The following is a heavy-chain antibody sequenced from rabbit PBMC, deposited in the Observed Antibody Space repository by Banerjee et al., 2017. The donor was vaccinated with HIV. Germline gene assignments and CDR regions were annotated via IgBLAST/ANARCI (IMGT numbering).Heavy chain of an antibody. CDR1: GFSFSSGYY. CDR2: IYAGSSGRT. J-gene: IGHJ6*01. CDR3: AREGYYSVGYEGDTYAHGMDL. Sequence: QEQLKESGGGLVQPGGSLTLTCTASGFSFSSGYYMCWVRQAPGKGLEWIACIYAGSSGRTYYASWAKGRFTISKTSSTTVTLQMTSLTAADTATYFCAREGYYSVGYEGDTYAHGMDLWGP. D-gene: IGHD6-1*01. V-gene: IGHV1S45*01.